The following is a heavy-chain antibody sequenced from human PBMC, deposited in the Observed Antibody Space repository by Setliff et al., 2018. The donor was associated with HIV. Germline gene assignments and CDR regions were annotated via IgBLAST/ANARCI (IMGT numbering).Heavy chain of an antibody. Sequence: ETPSLTCTVAGGSTSSSSYYWGWIRQPLGMGLEWIASIYHNGNTYYNPSLKSRVTMSVDTSKNQFSLKLSSVTAADTAVYYCATSLITVPPDAFDIWGQGTMVTVSS. CDR2: IYHNGNT. CDR1: GGSTSSSSYY. J-gene: IGHJ3*02. CDR3: ATSLITVPPDAFDI. D-gene: IGHD4-4*01. V-gene: IGHV4-39*07.